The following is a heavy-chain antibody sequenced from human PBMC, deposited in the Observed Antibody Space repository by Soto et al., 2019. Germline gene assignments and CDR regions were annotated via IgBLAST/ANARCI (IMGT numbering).Heavy chain of an antibody. CDR1: GGSSRSSNW. J-gene: IGHJ4*02. CDR2: IYHSGST. V-gene: IGHV4-4*02. Sequence: LETLSLTCTVSGGSSRSSNWLSWARQPPGKGLEWIGEIYHSGSTNYNPSLKSRVTISVDKSKNQFSLKLSSVTAADTAVYYCLGGYGTSYDYWGQGTLVTVSS. CDR3: LGGYGTSYDY. D-gene: IGHD5-12*01.